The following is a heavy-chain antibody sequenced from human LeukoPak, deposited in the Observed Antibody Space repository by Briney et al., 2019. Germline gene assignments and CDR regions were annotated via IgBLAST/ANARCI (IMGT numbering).Heavy chain of an antibody. V-gene: IGHV4-39*07. CDR2: IYYSGST. Sequence: SETLSLTCTVSGGSISSSSYYWGWIRQPPGKGLEWIGSIYYSGSTYYNPSLKSRVTISVDTSKNQFSLKLGSVTAADTAVYYCARATYYDFWSGYYTPYYFDYWGQGTLVTVSS. CDR3: ARATYYDFWSGYYTPYYFDY. D-gene: IGHD3-3*01. CDR1: GGSISSSSYY. J-gene: IGHJ4*02.